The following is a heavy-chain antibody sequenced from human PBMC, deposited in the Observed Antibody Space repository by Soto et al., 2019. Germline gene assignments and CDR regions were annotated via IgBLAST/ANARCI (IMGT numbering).Heavy chain of an antibody. CDR2: ISGGGGST. V-gene: IGHV3-23*01. D-gene: IGHD3-9*01. Sequence: GVSLRLCCAASVLTFSSYAMNWVRQAPGKGLEWVSGISGGGGSTNYADSVKGRFTVSRDNSKTALYLQMNSLRDEDSAIYYCTKDRHPDGIWTFDFWGQGTLVTVSS. CDR3: TKDRHPDGIWTFDF. CDR1: VLTFSSYA. J-gene: IGHJ4*02.